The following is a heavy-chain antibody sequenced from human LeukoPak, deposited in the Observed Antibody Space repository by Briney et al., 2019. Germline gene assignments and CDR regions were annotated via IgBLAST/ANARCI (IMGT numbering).Heavy chain of an antibody. Sequence: PSETLSLTCTVSGGSISSSSYYWGWIRQPPGKGLEWIGSIYYSGSTYYNPSLKSRVTISVDTSKNQFSLKLSSVTAADTAVYYCARDRVDIVAFRWYYYGMDVWGQGTTVTVSS. J-gene: IGHJ6*02. CDR2: IYYSGST. CDR1: GGSISSSSYY. D-gene: IGHD5-12*01. CDR3: ARDRVDIVAFRWYYYGMDV. V-gene: IGHV4-39*07.